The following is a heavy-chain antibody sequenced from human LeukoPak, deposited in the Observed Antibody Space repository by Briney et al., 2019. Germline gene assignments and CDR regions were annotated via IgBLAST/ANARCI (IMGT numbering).Heavy chain of an antibody. CDR2: IKSNTNGGTS. D-gene: IGHD6-19*01. V-gene: IGHV3-15*07. J-gene: IGHJ4*01. Sequence: PGGSLRLSCVASGFTFTNAWMTWVRQSPGMGLEWVGRIKSNTNGGTSDYAEPVKGRCAISRDDSKNTLYLQMNSLRPEDTAMYFCTTHSVTVTGTHFWGQGALVTVSS. CDR1: GFTFTNAW. CDR3: TTHSVTVTGTHF.